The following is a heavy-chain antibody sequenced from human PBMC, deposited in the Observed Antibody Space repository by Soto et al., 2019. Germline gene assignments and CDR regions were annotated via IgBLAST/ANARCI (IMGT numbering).Heavy chain of an antibody. J-gene: IGHJ4*02. D-gene: IGHD3-16*02. Sequence: EVQLVESGGGLVQPGGSLRLSCAASGFTFSSYWMSWVRQAPGKGLEWVANIKQDGSEKYYVDSVKGRFIISRDNAKNSLYLQMNSLRAEDTAVYYCARDPTYYDYIWGSYRYSYFDYWGQGTLVTVSS. CDR1: GFTFSSYW. CDR3: ARDPTYYDYIWGSYRYSYFDY. V-gene: IGHV3-7*01. CDR2: IKQDGSEK.